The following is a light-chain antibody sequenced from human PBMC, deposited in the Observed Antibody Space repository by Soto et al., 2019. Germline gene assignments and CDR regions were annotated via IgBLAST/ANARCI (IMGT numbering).Light chain of an antibody. CDR3: SSYTSRSYV. CDR1: SSDVGGYNY. CDR2: EVS. J-gene: IGLJ1*01. V-gene: IGLV2-14*01. Sequence: LNQPASVSGSPGQSITISCTGTSSDVGGYNYVSWYQQHPGKAPKLMIYEVSNRPSGVSNRFSGSKSGNTASLTISGLQAEDEADYYCSSYTSRSYVFGTGTKVTVL.